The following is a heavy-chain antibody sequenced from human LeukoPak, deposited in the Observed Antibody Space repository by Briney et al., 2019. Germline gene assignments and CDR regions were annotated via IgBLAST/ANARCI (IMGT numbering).Heavy chain of an antibody. J-gene: IGHJ5*02. CDR1: GLTGSHNY. V-gene: IGHV3-53*01. CDR2: IHTSGDT. CDR3: IVFGDSNH. Sequence: GGSLRLSRAASGLTGSHNYVSWVRQAPGKGLEWVSAIHTSGDTCYADSVKGRFTISRDTSKNTLYLQINSLRVEDTAVYYCIVFGDSNHWGQGTLVTVSS. D-gene: IGHD4-17*01.